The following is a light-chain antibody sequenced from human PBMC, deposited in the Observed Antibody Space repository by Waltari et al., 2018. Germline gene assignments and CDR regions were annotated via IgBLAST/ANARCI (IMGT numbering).Light chain of an antibody. CDR1: QGISNY. CDR2: GAS. V-gene: IGKV1-27*01. J-gene: IGKJ1*01. Sequence: DIQMTQSPSSLSASVGDRVTINCRASQGISNYLAWYQQKPGQVPNLLIYGASTLQSGVPSRFSGSGSGTYYTLTISSLQPEDVATYYCLKYNSAPRTFGQGTKVEIK. CDR3: LKYNSAPRT.